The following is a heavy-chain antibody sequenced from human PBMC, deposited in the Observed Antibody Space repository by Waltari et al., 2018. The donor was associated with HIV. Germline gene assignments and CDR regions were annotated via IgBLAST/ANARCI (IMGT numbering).Heavy chain of an antibody. J-gene: IGHJ4*02. CDR1: GGSFSGYY. CDR2: INHSGGT. V-gene: IGHV4-34*01. CDR3: ARERRNYYDSSGYSFDY. Sequence: QVQLQQWGAGLLKPSETLSLTCAVYGGSFSGYYWSWIRQPPGKGLEWIGQINHSGGTNYNPSLTSRVTISVDTSKNQFSLKLSSVTAADTAVYYCARERRNYYDSSGYSFDYWGQGTLVTV. D-gene: IGHD3-22*01.